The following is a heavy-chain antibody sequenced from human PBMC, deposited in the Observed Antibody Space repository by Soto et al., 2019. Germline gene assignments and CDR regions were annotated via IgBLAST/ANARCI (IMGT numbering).Heavy chain of an antibody. J-gene: IGHJ4*02. CDR2: ISPYNGDT. D-gene: IGHD1-26*01. CDR3: AREAGSGSFYPEDH. Sequence: ASVKVSCKASGYTFTYYAITWVRQAPGQGLEWMGWISPYNGDTTYAQKFQDRLTLTSDTSTTTAYMEMRSLTSDDTAVYYCAREAGSGSFYPEDHWGQGTLVTVSS. V-gene: IGHV1-18*04. CDR1: GYTFTYYA.